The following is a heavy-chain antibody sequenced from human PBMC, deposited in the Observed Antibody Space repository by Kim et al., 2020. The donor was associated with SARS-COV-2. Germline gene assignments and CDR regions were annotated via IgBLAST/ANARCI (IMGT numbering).Heavy chain of an antibody. CDR3: ARHEQWLGRVAYFDL. V-gene: IGHV4-39*01. J-gene: IGHJ2*01. D-gene: IGHD6-19*01. Sequence: SETLSLTCTVSGGSISSSSYYWGWIRQPPGKGLEWIGSIYYSGRTYYNPSLKSRVTISVDTSKNQFSLKLSSVTAADTAVYYCARHEQWLGRVAYFDLWGRGTLVTVSS. CDR2: IYYSGRT. CDR1: GGSISSSSYY.